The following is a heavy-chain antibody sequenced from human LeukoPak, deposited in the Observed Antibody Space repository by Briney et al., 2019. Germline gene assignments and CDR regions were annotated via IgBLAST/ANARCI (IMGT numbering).Heavy chain of an antibody. J-gene: IGHJ4*02. CDR2: VYYSGST. Sequence: SETLSLTCTVSGASISGYYWSWIRQPPGKGLEWIGFVYYSGSTNYSPSLKSRVTISVDTSKNQFSLKLSSVTAADTAVYYCARQGITIFGVGQSGLDYWGQGTLVTVSS. D-gene: IGHD3-3*01. CDR1: GASISGYY. CDR3: ARQGITIFGVGQSGLDY. V-gene: IGHV4-59*08.